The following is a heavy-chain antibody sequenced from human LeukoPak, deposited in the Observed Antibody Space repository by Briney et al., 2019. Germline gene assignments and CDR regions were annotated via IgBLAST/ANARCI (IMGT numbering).Heavy chain of an antibody. CDR1: GGSISSGGYY. CDR2: IYYSGST. V-gene: IGHV4-31*03. J-gene: IGHJ3*02. CDR3: ARDRLEGLMIVVPDAFDI. Sequence: SQTLSLTCTVSGGSISSGGYYWSWIRQHPGKGLEWIGYIYYSGSTYYNPSLKSRVTISVDTSKNQFSLKLSSVTAADTAVYYCARDRLEGLMIVVPDAFDIWGQGTMVTVSS. D-gene: IGHD3-22*01.